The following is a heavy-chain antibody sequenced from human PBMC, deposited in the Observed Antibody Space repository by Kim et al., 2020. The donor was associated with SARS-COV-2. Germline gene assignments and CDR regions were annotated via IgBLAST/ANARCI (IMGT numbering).Heavy chain of an antibody. V-gene: IGHV3-23*01. CDR3: AKDRVSMITFGGVIED. Sequence: GGSLRLSCAASGFTFSSYAMSWVRQAPGKGLEWVSAISGSDGSTYYADSVKGRFTISRDNSKNTLYLQMNSLRAEDTAVYYCAKDRVSMITFGGVIEDWGQGTLVTVSS. D-gene: IGHD3-16*02. J-gene: IGHJ4*02. CDR1: GFTFSSYA. CDR2: ISGSDGST.